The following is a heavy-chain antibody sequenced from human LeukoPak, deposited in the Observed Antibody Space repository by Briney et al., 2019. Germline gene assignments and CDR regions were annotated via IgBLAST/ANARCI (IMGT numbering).Heavy chain of an antibody. Sequence: GGSLRLSCAASGFTFSSYPMNWVRQAPGKGLEWVSYIDSGSRITYYADSVKGRFTISRDNAKGSLYLHMSSLRAEDTAVYYCARDSLNVQRKYYFDYWGQGTLVTVSS. D-gene: IGHD1-1*01. CDR3: ARDSLNVQRKYYFDY. CDR2: IDSGSRIT. CDR1: GFTFSSYP. V-gene: IGHV3-48*01. J-gene: IGHJ4*02.